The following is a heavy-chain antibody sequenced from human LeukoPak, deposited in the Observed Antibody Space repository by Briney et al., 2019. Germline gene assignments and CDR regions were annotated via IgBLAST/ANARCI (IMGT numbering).Heavy chain of an antibody. J-gene: IGHJ4*02. CDR1: GGSISTINYY. D-gene: IGHD4-17*01. CDR3: ARDYRGNDYGDYVWPPHFGY. CDR2: IFYSGST. Sequence: SETLSLTCTVSGGSISTINYYWGWIRQPPGKGLEWIGNIFYSGSTYYSPSLKSRVTISLDTSRNQFSLKLNSVTAADTAVYYCARDYRGNDYGDYVWPPHFGYWGQGTLVTVSS. V-gene: IGHV4-39*07.